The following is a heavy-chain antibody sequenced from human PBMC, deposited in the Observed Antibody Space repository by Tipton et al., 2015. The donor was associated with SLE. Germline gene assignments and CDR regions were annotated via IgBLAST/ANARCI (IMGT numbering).Heavy chain of an antibody. V-gene: IGHV4-59*01. CDR1: GGSISSFY. CDR2: IYYSGST. CDR3: ARERAPHVDAFDI. J-gene: IGHJ3*02. Sequence: TLSLTCTVSGGSISSFYWNWIRQPPGKGLEWIGYIYYSGSTNYNPSLKSRVTISVDTSKNQFSLKLSSVTAADTAVYYCARERAPHVDAFDIWGQGTMVTVSS.